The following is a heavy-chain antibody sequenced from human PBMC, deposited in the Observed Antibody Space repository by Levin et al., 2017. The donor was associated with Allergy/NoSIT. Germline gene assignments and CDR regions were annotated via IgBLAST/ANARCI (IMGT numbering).Heavy chain of an antibody. V-gene: IGHV3-33*01. CDR1: GSYFNSYG. Sequence: GGSLRLSCVGSGSYFNSYGMHWVRKAPGKGLEWVAAIWLDGSKRFYAESVKGRFTISRDNSKKILELQMNGLRVEDTGIYYCTRERTRESYRGDYHYYHYMEVWGKGATVTVSS. D-gene: IGHD2-21*01. CDR2: IWLDGSKR. J-gene: IGHJ6*03. CDR3: TRERTRESYRGDYHYYHYMEV.